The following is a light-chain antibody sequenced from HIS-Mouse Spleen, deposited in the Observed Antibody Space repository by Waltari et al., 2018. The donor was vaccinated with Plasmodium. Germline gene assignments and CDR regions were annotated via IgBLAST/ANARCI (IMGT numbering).Light chain of an antibody. Sequence: ALTQPPSASGSPVQSVTISCTGTTSDVCGSNYVSWYQQHPGNSPKLMIYEVSKRPSGVPDRFSGSKSGNTASLTVSGLQAEDEADYYCSSYAGSNNLVFGGGTKLTVL. CDR3: SSYAGSNNLV. CDR1: TSDVCGSNY. V-gene: IGLV2-8*01. J-gene: IGLJ2*01. CDR2: EVS.